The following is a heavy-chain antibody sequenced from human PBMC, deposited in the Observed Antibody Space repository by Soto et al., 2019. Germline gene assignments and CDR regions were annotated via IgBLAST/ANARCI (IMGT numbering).Heavy chain of an antibody. Sequence: GESLKISCKGSGYSFTSYWIGWVRQMPGKGLEWMGIIYPGDSDTRYSPSFQGQVTISADKSISTAYLQWSSLKASDTAMYYCARRGEYCSSTSCSYRMDVWGQGTTVTVS. V-gene: IGHV5-51*01. CDR2: IYPGDSDT. D-gene: IGHD2-2*01. J-gene: IGHJ6*02. CDR1: GYSFTSYW. CDR3: ARRGEYCSSTSCSYRMDV.